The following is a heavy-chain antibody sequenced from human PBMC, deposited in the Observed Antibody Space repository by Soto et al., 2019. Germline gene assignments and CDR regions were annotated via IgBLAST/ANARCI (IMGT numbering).Heavy chain of an antibody. J-gene: IGHJ4*02. V-gene: IGHV1-46*01. D-gene: IGHD5-12*01. Sequence: QVQLVQSGAEVKKPGASVKVSCKASGYNFTTYYMHWVRQAPGQGLEWMGIVNPNGGGTSYAQKCQGRVTMTRDTSTRTVYMERTGLRSEDTAVHYCARGGEWLQFDYWGQGTLVTVSS. CDR2: VNPNGGGT. CDR1: GYNFTTYY. CDR3: ARGGEWLQFDY.